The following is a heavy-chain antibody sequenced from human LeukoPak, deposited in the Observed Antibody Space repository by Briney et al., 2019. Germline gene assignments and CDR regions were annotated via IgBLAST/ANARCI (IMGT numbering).Heavy chain of an antibody. CDR2: INQSGST. J-gene: IGHJ5*02. CDR1: GGSLSGYY. D-gene: IGHD4-17*01. Sequence: ETLSLTCAVYGGSLSGYYWSWISQPPGKGLEWIGEINQSGSTNYNPSLKSRVSISLDTSKNQFSLKLTSVTAADTAVYYCARQLVDYGDSKGFDPWGQGTLVTVSS. V-gene: IGHV4-34*01. CDR3: ARQLVDYGDSKGFDP.